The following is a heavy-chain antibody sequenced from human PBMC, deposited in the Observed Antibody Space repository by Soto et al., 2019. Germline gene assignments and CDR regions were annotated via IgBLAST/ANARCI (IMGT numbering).Heavy chain of an antibody. CDR2: ISSSSSYI. CDR3: ARYDYGDVPLN. J-gene: IGHJ4*02. D-gene: IGHD4-17*01. CDR1: GFTFSSYS. Sequence: EVQLVESGGGQVKPGGSLRLSCAASGFTFSSYSMNWVRQAPGKGLEWVSSISSSSSYIYFSYSVKGRFTISRDNAKNSLYLQMNSLRAEDTAVYYCARYDYGDVPLNWGQGTLVTVSS. V-gene: IGHV3-21*01.